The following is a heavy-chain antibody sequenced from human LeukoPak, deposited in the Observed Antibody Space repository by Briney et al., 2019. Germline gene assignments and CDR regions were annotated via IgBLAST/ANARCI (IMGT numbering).Heavy chain of an antibody. J-gene: IGHJ4*02. V-gene: IGHV4-30-2*01. CDR2: IYHSGST. Sequence: PSQTLSLTCAVSGGSISSGGYSWSWIRQPPGKGLEWIGYIYHSGSTYYNPSLKSRVTISVDRSKNQFSLKLSSVTAADTAVYYCAKVFRAYYYDSSGINFDYWGQGTLVTVSS. CDR1: GGSISSGGYS. CDR3: AKVFRAYYYDSSGINFDY. D-gene: IGHD3-22*01.